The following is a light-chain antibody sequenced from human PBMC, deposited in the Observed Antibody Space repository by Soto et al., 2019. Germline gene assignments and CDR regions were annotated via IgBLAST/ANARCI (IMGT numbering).Light chain of an antibody. V-gene: IGLV2-11*01. CDR1: SSDVGGYDY. J-gene: IGLJ2*01. CDR2: DVS. CDR3: FPYAGTYTPVV. Sequence: QSVLTQPRSVSGSPGQSVTISCSGTSSDVGGYDYVSWYQQSPDKAPKLMIFDVSERPAGVPDRFAGSKSGNTASLTISGLQAEDEADYYCFPYAGTYTPVVFGGGTKVTVL.